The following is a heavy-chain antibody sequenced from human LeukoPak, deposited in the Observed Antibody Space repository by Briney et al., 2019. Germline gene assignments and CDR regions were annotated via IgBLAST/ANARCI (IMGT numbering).Heavy chain of an antibody. CDR2: IYHSGST. CDR3: ARGDVGDTAMVTGYFDY. V-gene: IGHV4-38-2*02. Sequence: SETLSLTCTVSGYSISSGYYWGWIRQPPGKGLEWIGSIYHSGSTYYNPSLKSRVTISVDTSKNQFSLKLSSVTAADTAVYYCARGDVGDTAMVTGYFDYRGQGTLVTVSS. CDR1: GYSISSGYY. D-gene: IGHD5-18*01. J-gene: IGHJ4*02.